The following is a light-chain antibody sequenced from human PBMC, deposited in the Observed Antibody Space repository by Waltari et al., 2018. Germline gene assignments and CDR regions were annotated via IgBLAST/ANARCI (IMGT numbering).Light chain of an antibody. CDR1: SSDVGTYTL. CDR3: CSFAGRWI. J-gene: IGLJ2*01. CDR2: EAT. V-gene: IGLV2-23*01. Sequence: QSALTQPASVSGSPEQSPAVSCTGSSSDVGTYTLASWYQQHPAKAPKLIIYEATKRPSGVSNRFSGSKSGNMASLTISGLQAEDEAEYYCCSFAGRWIFGGGTKLTVL.